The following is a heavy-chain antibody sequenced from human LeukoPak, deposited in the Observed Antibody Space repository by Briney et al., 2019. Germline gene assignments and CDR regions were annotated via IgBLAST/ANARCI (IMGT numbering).Heavy chain of an antibody. CDR1: GFTFSSYS. V-gene: IGHV3-48*01. CDR2: ISSSSSTI. Sequence: GGSLRLSCAASGFTFSSYSMNWVRQAPGKGLEWVSYISSSSSTIYYADSVKGRFTISRDNAKNSLYLQMNSLRAEDTAVYYCARGWAGGYCSSTSCSPFDYWGQGTLVTVSS. CDR3: ARGWAGGYCSSTSCSPFDY. D-gene: IGHD2-2*01. J-gene: IGHJ4*02.